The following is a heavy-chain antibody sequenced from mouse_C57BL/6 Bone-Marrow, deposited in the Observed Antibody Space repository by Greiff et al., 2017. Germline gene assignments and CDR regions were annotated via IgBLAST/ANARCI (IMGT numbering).Heavy chain of an antibody. CDR3: ARWGYYGSAHWYFDV. CDR1: GYSFTDYN. D-gene: IGHD1-1*01. Sequence: EVHLVESGPELVKPGASVKISCKASGYSFTDYNMNWVKQSNGKSLEWIGVINPNYGTTSYNQKFKGKATLTVDQSSSTAYMQLNSLTSEDSAVYYCARWGYYGSAHWYFDVWGTGTTVTVSS. V-gene: IGHV1-39*01. J-gene: IGHJ1*03. CDR2: INPNYGTT.